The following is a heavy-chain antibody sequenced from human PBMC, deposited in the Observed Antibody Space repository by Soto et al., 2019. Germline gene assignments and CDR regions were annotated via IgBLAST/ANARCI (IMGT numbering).Heavy chain of an antibody. CDR2: MSHSGGT. Sequence: QLQLQQWGAGLLKPSETLSLTCAVYCGFVSSGSYYWSWIRQPPGKGLEWIGEMSHSGGTHFNPSLKSRVTISVDTSKNQFSLKMSSVTAADTALYYCARVERGTATTVVDAFDIWGPGTMVTVSS. V-gene: IGHV4-34*01. D-gene: IGHD1-1*01. CDR1: CGFVSSGSYY. CDR3: ARVERGTATTVVDAFDI. J-gene: IGHJ3*02.